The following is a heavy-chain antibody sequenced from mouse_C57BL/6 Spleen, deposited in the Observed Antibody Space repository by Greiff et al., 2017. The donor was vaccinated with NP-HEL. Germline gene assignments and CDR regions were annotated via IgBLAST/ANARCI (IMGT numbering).Heavy chain of an antibody. CDR1: GYTFTDYY. V-gene: IGHV1-19*01. CDR3: AREAGSSSLDAMDY. CDR2: INPYNGGT. J-gene: IGHJ4*01. D-gene: IGHD1-1*01. Sequence: EVQLQQSGPVLVKPGASVKMSCKASGYTFTDYYMNWVKQSHGKSLEWIGVINPYNGGTSYNQKFKGKATLTVDKSSSTAYMELNSLTSEDSAVYYCAREAGSSSLDAMDYWGQGTSVTVSS.